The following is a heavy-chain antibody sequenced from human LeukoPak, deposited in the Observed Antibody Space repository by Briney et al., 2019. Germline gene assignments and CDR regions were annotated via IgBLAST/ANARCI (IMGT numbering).Heavy chain of an antibody. CDR1: GFTFTGYY. Sequence: ASVKVSCKASGFTFTGYYMHWVRQAPGQGLEWMGWINPNSGGTNYAQKFQGRVTMTRDTSISTAYMELSRLRSEDTAVYYCARGDGSGYSHFDYWGQGTLVTVSS. V-gene: IGHV1-2*02. D-gene: IGHD3-22*01. CDR3: ARGDGSGYSHFDY. CDR2: INPNSGGT. J-gene: IGHJ4*02.